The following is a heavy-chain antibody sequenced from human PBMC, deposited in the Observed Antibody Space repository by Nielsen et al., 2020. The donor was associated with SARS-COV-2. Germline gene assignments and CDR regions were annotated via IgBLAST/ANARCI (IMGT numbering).Heavy chain of an antibody. D-gene: IGHD3-10*01. CDR3: ARGAFGGGYGLDV. CDR2: ISSSSSYI. V-gene: IGHV3-21*01. Sequence: GGSLRLSCAASGFTFSSYSMNWVRQAPGKGLEWVSSISSSSSYIYYADSVKGRFTISRDNAKNSLYLQMNSLRAEDTAVYHCARGAFGGGYGLDVWGQGTTVTVSS. J-gene: IGHJ6*02. CDR1: GFTFSSYS.